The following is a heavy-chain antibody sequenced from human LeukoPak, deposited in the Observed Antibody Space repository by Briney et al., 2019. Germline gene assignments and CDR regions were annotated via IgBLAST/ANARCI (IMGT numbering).Heavy chain of an antibody. J-gene: IGHJ4*02. D-gene: IGHD4-23*01. CDR2: INPSGGST. Sequence: ASVKVSCTASGYTFTSYYMHWVRQAPGQGLEWMGIINPSGGSTSYAQKFQGRVTMTRDTSTSTVYMELSSLRSEDTAVYYCARSLHDYGGNSQEYYFDYWGQGTLVTVSS. V-gene: IGHV1-46*01. CDR3: ARSLHDYGGNSQEYYFDY. CDR1: GYTFTSYY.